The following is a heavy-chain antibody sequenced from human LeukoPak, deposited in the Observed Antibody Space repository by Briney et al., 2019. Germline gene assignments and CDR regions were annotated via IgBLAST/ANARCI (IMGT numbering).Heavy chain of an antibody. CDR1: GGTFSSYA. CDR2: IIPIFGTA. V-gene: IGHV1-69*06. J-gene: IGHJ4*02. D-gene: IGHD3-9*01. CDR3: ASRSRLRYFDWPFDY. Sequence: GASVKVSCKASGGTFSSYAISWVRQAPGQGLEWMGGIIPIFGTANYAQKFQGRVTITADKSTSTAYMELSSLRSEDTAVYYCASRSRLRYFDWPFDYWGQGTLVTVSS.